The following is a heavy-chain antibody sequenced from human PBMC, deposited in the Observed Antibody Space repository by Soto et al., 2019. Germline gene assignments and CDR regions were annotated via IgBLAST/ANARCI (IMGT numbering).Heavy chain of an antibody. V-gene: IGHV3-30*18. D-gene: IGHD6-19*01. J-gene: IGHJ5*01. CDR1: GFNFSNYA. CDR2: ISLEGSNK. Sequence: PGGSLRLSCAASGFNFSNYAMHWVRQAPGKGLEWLAIISLEGSNKYSAKPVKDRFTISRDNSKSTLYLQMNSLRPEDTAVYYCANDWETPVAARFFDSWGQGTTVTVYS. CDR3: ANDWETPVAARFFDS.